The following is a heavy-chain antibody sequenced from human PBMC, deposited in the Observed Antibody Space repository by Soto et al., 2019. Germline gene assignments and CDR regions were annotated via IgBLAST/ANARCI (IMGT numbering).Heavy chain of an antibody. CDR2: IYHSGST. J-gene: IGHJ4*02. V-gene: IGHV4-30-2*01. D-gene: IGHD5-18*01. CDR1: GGSISSGGYS. CDR3: ARGIQLWPITYYFDY. Sequence: PSETLSLTCAVSGGSISSGGYSWSWIRQPPGKGLEWIGYIYHSGSTYYNPSLKSRVTISVDRSKNQFSLKLSSVTAADTAVYYCARGIQLWPITYYFDYWGQGTLVTSPQ.